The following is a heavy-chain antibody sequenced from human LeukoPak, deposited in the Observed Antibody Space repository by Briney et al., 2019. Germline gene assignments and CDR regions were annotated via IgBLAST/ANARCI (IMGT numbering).Heavy chain of an antibody. CDR2: VYISGRT. CDR3: ARDYYDRVAYNWFDP. D-gene: IGHD3-22*01. Sequence: PSETLSLTCSVSGVSVSTYYWSWIRQPAGKGLEWIGRVYISGRTNYNPSLASRVTVSLDTSKNQFSLTLRSVTAADTAVYYCARDYYDRVAYNWFDPWGQGTLVTVSS. CDR1: GVSVSTYY. J-gene: IGHJ5*02. V-gene: IGHV4-4*07.